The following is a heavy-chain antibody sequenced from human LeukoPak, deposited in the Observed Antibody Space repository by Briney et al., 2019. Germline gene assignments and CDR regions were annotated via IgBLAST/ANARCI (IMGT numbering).Heavy chain of an antibody. J-gene: IGHJ3*02. CDR1: GFTFSSYS. Sequence: PGGSLRLSCAASGFTFSSYSMNWVRQAPGKGLEWVSSISSSSYYIYYADSLKGRFTISRDNAKSSLYLQMNSLRAEDTAVYYCAREGGGAGLYGFDIWGQGTTVTVSS. CDR3: AREGGGAGLYGFDI. D-gene: IGHD3-16*01. CDR2: ISSSSYYI. V-gene: IGHV3-21*01.